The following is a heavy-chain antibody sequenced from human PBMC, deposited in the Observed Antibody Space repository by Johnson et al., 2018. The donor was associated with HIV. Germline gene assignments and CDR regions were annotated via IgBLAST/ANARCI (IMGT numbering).Heavy chain of an antibody. J-gene: IGHJ3*01. CDR3: GGEGGGSPDGFDF. V-gene: IGHV3-30*04. Sequence: VQVVESGGGVVQPGRSLTLSCAASGFTFRTYAMHWVRQAPGKGLEWVAVISYDGRKKYYADSLKGRFTISRDNSRSTLHLKRHSLGTEETAVISCGGEGGGSPDGFDFWGQGTMVTVSS. D-gene: IGHD3-16*01. CDR2: ISYDGRKK. CDR1: GFTFRTYA.